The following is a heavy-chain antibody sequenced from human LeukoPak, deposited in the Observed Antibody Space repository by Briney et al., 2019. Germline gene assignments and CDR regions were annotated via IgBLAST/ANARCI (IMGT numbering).Heavy chain of an antibody. D-gene: IGHD2-15*01. V-gene: IGHV4-59*08. CDR1: GGSISYYY. CDR2: IYYSGST. Sequence: PSETLSLTCSVSGGSISYYYWSWIRQPPGKGLEWIAYIYYSGSTAYNPSLKSRVAISVDTSNNQVSLKLSSVTAADTAVYYCARHGYCSGGSCYWDYWGQGTLVTVSS. J-gene: IGHJ4*02. CDR3: ARHGYCSGGSCYWDY.